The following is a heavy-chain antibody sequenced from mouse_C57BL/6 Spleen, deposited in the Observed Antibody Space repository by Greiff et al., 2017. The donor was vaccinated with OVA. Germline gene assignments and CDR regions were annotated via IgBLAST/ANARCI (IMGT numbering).Heavy chain of an antibody. J-gene: IGHJ1*03. CDR1: GYTFTGYW. V-gene: IGHV1-9*01. CDR3: ARRTPYYGSTLYWYFDV. Sequence: VKLQESGAELMKPGASVKLSCKATGYTFTGYWIEWVKQRPGHGLEWIGEILPGSGSTNYNEKFKGKATFTADTSSNTAYMQLSSLTTEDSAIYYCARRTPYYGSTLYWYFDVWGTGTTVTVSS. CDR2: ILPGSGST. D-gene: IGHD1-1*01.